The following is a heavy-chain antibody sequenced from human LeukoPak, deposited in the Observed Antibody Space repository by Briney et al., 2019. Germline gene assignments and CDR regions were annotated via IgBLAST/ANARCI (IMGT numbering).Heavy chain of an antibody. Sequence: SETLSLTCAVYGGSFSGYYWSWLRQPPGKGLEWVGEINHSGSTNYNPSLKRRVTISVDTSKNQFSLKLSSVTAADTAVYYCASQQLWLRRGWFDPWGQGTLVTVSS. CDR2: INHSGST. CDR1: GGSFSGYY. V-gene: IGHV4-34*01. J-gene: IGHJ5*02. D-gene: IGHD5-18*01. CDR3: ASQQLWLRRGWFDP.